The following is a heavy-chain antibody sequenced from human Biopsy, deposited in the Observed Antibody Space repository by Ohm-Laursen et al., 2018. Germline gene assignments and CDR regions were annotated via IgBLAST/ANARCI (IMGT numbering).Heavy chain of an antibody. CDR2: ISTYNGDT. V-gene: IGHV1-18*01. J-gene: IGHJ6*02. Sequence: PSVYPSCTLSGYTFSSYGTNWGRQAPGQGLEWMGWISTYNGDTNYAQRLQGRVTMTTDTSTSTAYMELRGLRSDDTAVYYCARDDYYYDLDVWGQGTTVTVSS. CDR1: GYTFSSYG. CDR3: ARDDYYYDLDV.